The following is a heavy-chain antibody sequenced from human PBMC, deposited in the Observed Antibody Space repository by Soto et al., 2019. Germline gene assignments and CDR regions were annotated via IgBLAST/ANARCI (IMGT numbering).Heavy chain of an antibody. CDR3: ARDRSSSWLGYNWFDP. J-gene: IGHJ5*02. CDR2: INPSGGST. D-gene: IGHD6-13*01. V-gene: IGHV1-46*01. Sequence: ASVKVSCKASGYTFTSYYMHWVRQAPGQGLEWMGIINPSGGSTSYAQKFQGRVTMTRDTSTSTVYMELSSLRSEDTAVYYCARDRSSSWLGYNWFDPWGQGTLVTVSS. CDR1: GYTFTSYY.